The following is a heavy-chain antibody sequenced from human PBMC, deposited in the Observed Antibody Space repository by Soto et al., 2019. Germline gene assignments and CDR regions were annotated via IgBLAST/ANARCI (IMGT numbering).Heavy chain of an antibody. Sequence: PGESLKISCAVSGFTFSGSAMNWVRQAPGKGLEWVSGILKSGDSTYYADSVKGRFTISRDNSKNTLSLQMNSLRAEDTAVYYCAKDRVVFTFLRYGMDVWGQGPTVTVSS. D-gene: IGHD2-15*01. V-gene: IGHV3-23*01. CDR1: GFTFSGSA. CDR2: ILKSGDST. J-gene: IGHJ6*02. CDR3: AKDRVVFTFLRYGMDV.